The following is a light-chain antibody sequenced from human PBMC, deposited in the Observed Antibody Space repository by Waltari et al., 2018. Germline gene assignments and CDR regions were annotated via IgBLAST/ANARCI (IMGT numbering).Light chain of an antibody. J-gene: IGLJ3*02. CDR3: CSYAGGSPRWV. CDR2: EDN. CDR1: SSDVGSHNF. V-gene: IGLV2-23*01. Sequence: QSALTQPASVSGSPGQSITISCTESSSDVGSHNFVSWYQQHPGKAPKVMIYEDNKRAAGLANRFSGSKSGNPASLTISGLQADDEADYYCCSYAGGSPRWVFGGGTKLTVL.